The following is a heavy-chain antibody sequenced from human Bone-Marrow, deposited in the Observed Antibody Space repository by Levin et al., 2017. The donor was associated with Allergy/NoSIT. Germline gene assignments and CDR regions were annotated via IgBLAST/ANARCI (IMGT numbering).Heavy chain of an antibody. D-gene: IGHD2/OR15-2a*01. CDR3: AGGPLSREYGFDV. V-gene: IGHV4-30-2*01. J-gene: IGHJ6*02. CDR1: GGSVNIGGYS. CDR2: IFHRGNT. Sequence: PSETLSLTCAVSGGSVNIGGYSWNWIRQTPGKGLEWIGFIFHRGNTQYNPSLKSRVTISADESKNQFSLKVTSLTAADTGVYFCAGGPLSREYGFDVWGQGTTVTVSS.